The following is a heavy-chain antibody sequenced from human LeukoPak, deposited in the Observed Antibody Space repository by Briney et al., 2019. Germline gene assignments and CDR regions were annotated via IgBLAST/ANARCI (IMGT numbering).Heavy chain of an antibody. J-gene: IGHJ4*02. CDR2: ISSKSTTI. CDR3: ARVLLPGAG. CDR1: GFIFSGYS. D-gene: IGHD2-2*01. Sequence: GGSLRLSCVVSGFIFSGYSMIWVRQRPGKGLECISFISSKSTTIEYADSVKGRFTISRDDANTSLFLTMNNLRADDTAVYYCARVLLPGAGWGQGTLVTVSS. V-gene: IGHV3-48*01.